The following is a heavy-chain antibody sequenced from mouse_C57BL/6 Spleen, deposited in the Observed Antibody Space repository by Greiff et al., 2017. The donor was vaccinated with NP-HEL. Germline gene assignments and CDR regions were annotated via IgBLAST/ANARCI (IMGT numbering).Heavy chain of an antibody. CDR1: GYTFTSYW. D-gene: IGHD2-5*01. CDR3: ARSFSKRYFDY. CDR2: IDPSDSET. V-gene: IGHV1-52*01. Sequence: QVQLQQPGAELVRPGSSVKLSCKASGYTFTSYWMHWVKQRPIQGLEWIGNIDPSDSETHYNQKFKDKATLTVDKSSSIAYMQLSSLTSEDSAVYYCARSFSKRYFDYWGQGTTLTVSS. J-gene: IGHJ2*01.